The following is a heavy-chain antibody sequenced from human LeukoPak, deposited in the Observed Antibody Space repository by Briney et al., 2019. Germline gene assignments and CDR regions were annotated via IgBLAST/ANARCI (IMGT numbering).Heavy chain of an antibody. J-gene: IGHJ4*02. CDR3: ARGGRLFDY. CDR2: TTTSGSYI. Sequence: PGGSLTLFCAPSGFTFSSFNMIWVRHAPGKGLEWVSSTTTSGSYIYYADSVKGRFTISRDNAKNSLYLQMNSLRDEDTAVYYCARGGRLFDYWGQGTVVTVSS. CDR1: GFTFSSFN. V-gene: IGHV3-21*01.